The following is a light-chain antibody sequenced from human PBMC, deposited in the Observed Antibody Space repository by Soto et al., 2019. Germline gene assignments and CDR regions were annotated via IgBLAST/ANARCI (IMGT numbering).Light chain of an antibody. J-gene: IGKJ2*01. V-gene: IGKV1-5*03. CDR1: QSISSW. Sequence: DIQMTQSPATLSASVGERVTITCRASQSISSWLAWYQQKPGPAPKLLIYKASSLPSGVPSRFSGSGSGTEFTLTISSLQPDDFATYYCQQCSSYPYTFGQGTKLEVK. CDR2: KAS. CDR3: QQCSSYPYT.